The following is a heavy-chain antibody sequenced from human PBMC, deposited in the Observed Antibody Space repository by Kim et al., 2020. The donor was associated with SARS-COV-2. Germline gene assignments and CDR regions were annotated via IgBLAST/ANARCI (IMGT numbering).Heavy chain of an antibody. CDR3: ARAPRNGHFDS. CDR1: GGSISSYQ. D-gene: IGHD2-8*01. CDR2: LYNSGNT. Sequence: SETLSLTCTVSGGSISSYQWIWIRQPPGKGLEWIGYLYNSGNTNYNPSFKSRGTILVDTSKNQFSLTLTSVTAADTAVYYCARAPRNGHFDSWGQGVLVAVSS. V-gene: IGHV4-59*01. J-gene: IGHJ4*02.